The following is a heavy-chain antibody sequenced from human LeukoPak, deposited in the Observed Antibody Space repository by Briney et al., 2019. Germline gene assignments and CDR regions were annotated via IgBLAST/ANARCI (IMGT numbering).Heavy chain of an antibody. CDR2: INSDGSST. D-gene: IGHD1-1*01. CDR1: GFTSSGYW. CDR3: VRGQLERPFDFYYGMDV. V-gene: IGHV3-74*01. Sequence: GGSLRLSCVDSGFTSSGYWMHWVRQAPGKGLVWVSRINSDGSSTTYADSVKGRFTISRDNAKNTLSLQMNSLRAEDTAVYYCVRGQLERPFDFYYGMDVWGKGTTVTVS. J-gene: IGHJ6*04.